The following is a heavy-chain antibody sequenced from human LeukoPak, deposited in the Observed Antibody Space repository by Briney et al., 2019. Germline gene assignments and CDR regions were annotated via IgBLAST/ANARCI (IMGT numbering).Heavy chain of an antibody. Sequence: RPSETLSLTCTVSGGSISSYYWSWIRQPPGKGLEWIGYIYYSGSTNYNPSLKSRVTISVDTSKNQFSLKLSSVTTADTAVYYCARRGSGSPFDYWGQGTLVTVSS. CDR2: IYYSGST. CDR1: GGSISSYY. J-gene: IGHJ4*02. D-gene: IGHD3-10*01. CDR3: ARRGSGSPFDY. V-gene: IGHV4-59*08.